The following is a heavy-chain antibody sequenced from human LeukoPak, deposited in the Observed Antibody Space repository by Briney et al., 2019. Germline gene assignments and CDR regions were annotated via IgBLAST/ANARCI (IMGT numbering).Heavy chain of an antibody. J-gene: IGHJ6*02. Sequence: SETLSLTCAVYGGSFSGYYWSWIRQPPGKGLEWIGEINHSGSTNYNPSLKSRVTISVDTSKNQFSLKLSSVTAADTAVYYCARLVVITDYYYYYGMDVWGQGTTVTVS. D-gene: IGHD3-22*01. V-gene: IGHV4-34*01. CDR3: ARLVVITDYYYYYGMDV. CDR2: INHSGST. CDR1: GGSFSGYY.